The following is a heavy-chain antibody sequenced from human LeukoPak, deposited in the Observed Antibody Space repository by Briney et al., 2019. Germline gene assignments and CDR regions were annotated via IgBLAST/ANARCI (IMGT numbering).Heavy chain of an antibody. D-gene: IGHD1-26*01. V-gene: IGHV3-74*01. CDR2: INSDGSST. CDR1: GFTFSSYW. Sequence: GGPLRPSCAASGFTFSSYWMHWVRQGPGKGLVWVSRINSDGSSTSYADSVKGRFTISRDNAKNTLYLQMNSLRVEDTAVYYCYWEGSWGQGTLVTVSS. CDR3: YWEGS. J-gene: IGHJ4*02.